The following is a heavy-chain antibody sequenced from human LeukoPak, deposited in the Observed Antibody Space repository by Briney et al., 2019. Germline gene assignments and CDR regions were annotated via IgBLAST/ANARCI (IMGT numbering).Heavy chain of an antibody. Sequence: TGGPLRLSCAASGFIFSNYEMNWVRQAPGKGLEWVSYISNSGSTIYYADSVKGRFTISRDNAKNSLYLQMNSLRAEDTAVYYCARGGYSNANKFYYYGMDVWGQGTTVTV. CDR2: ISNSGSTI. D-gene: IGHD4-11*01. CDR1: GFIFSNYE. V-gene: IGHV3-48*03. J-gene: IGHJ6*02. CDR3: ARGGYSNANKFYYYGMDV.